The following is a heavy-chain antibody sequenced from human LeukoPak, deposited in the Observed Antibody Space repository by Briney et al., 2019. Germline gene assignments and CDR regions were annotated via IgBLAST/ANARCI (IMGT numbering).Heavy chain of an antibody. CDR1: GNTFTSFH. J-gene: IGHJ6*02. D-gene: IGHD6-6*01. CDR3: ARSDEYSSSSRHYGMDV. CDR2: IKVYGDTT. Sequence: ASVKVSCKASGNTFTSFHIHWVRQAPGQGLEYMGIIKVYGDTTIYAQRFQGRITMTRDTSTSTVYMELSSLNSEDTAVYYCARSDEYSSSSRHYGMDVWGQGTTVTVSS. V-gene: IGHV1-46*01.